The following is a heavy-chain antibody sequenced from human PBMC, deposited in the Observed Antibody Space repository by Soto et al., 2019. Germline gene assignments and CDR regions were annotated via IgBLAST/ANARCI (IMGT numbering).Heavy chain of an antibody. J-gene: IGHJ3*02. CDR3: ARDQGDIVVVVAATPGAFDI. V-gene: IGHV1-46*03. CDR2: INPSGGST. Sequence: ASVKVSCKASGYTFTIYYMHWVRQAPGQGLEWMGIINPSGGSTSYAQKFQGRVTMTRDTSTSTVYMELSSLRSEDTAVYYCARDQGDIVVVVAATPGAFDIWGQGTMVTVSS. D-gene: IGHD2-15*01. CDR1: GYTFTIYY.